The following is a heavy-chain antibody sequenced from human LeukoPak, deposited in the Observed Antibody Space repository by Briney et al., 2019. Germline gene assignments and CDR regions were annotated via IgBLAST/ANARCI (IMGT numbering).Heavy chain of an antibody. CDR2: INHSGST. Sequence: PSETLSLTCAVYGGSFSGYYWSWLRQPPGKGLEWIGEINHSGSTNYNPSLTSRVTTSVETSKHQFSLKLRSVTAADTAVYYCARGHYYDSSGYFPLFDYWGQGTLVTVSS. CDR3: ARGHYYDSSGYFPLFDY. J-gene: IGHJ4*02. CDR1: GGSFSGYY. V-gene: IGHV4-34*01. D-gene: IGHD3-22*01.